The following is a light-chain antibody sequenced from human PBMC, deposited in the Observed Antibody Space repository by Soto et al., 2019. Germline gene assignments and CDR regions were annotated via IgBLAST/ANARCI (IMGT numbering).Light chain of an antibody. J-gene: IGLJ3*02. CDR3: QSYDSSLSGWV. Sequence: QSVLTQPPSVSGAPGQRVTTSCTGSSSNIGAGYDVHWYQQLPGTATKLLIYGNSNRPSGVPDRFSGSKSGTSASLAITGLQAEDEADYYCQSYDSSLSGWVFGGGTKVTVL. V-gene: IGLV1-40*01. CDR2: GNS. CDR1: SSNIGAGYD.